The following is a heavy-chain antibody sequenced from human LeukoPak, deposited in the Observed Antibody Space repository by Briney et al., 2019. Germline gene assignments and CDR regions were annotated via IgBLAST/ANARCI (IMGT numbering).Heavy chain of an antibody. D-gene: IGHD1-20*01. CDR1: GGSISSYH. Sequence: PSETLSLTCTVSGGSISSYHWSWIRQPPGKGLEWIGYIYYSGSTNYNPSLKSRVTISVDTSKNQFSLKLSSVTAADTAVYYCARRYNWNDHDAFDIWGQGTMVTVSS. V-gene: IGHV4-59*08. J-gene: IGHJ3*02. CDR2: IYYSGST. CDR3: ARRYNWNDHDAFDI.